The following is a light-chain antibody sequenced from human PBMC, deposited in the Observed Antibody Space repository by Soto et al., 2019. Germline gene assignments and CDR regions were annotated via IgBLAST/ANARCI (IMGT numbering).Light chain of an antibody. CDR1: NIGTKS. V-gene: IGLV3-21*04. CDR3: QVWASSSDPVV. J-gene: IGLJ2*01. CDR2: YDT. Sequence: SYELTQPPSVSVAPGQTARITCGGNNIGTKSVHWYQQKPGQAPVLVIYYDTDRPSGIPERFSGSNSGNTATLTISRVEAGDEADYYCQVWASSSDPVVFGGGTKVTVL.